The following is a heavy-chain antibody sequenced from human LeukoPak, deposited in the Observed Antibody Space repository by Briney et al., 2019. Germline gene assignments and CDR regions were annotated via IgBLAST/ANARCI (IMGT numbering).Heavy chain of an antibody. CDR2: INPDGTST. Sequence: GGSLRLSCAASGFTFSSSWMHWVRQAPGKGLVWVSRINPDGTSTSYADSVKGRFTISRDNSKNTLYLQMNSLRAEDTAVYYCARTYYYDSSGIDYWGQGTLVTVSS. J-gene: IGHJ4*02. CDR3: ARTYYYDSSGIDY. CDR1: GFTFSSSW. V-gene: IGHV3-74*01. D-gene: IGHD3-22*01.